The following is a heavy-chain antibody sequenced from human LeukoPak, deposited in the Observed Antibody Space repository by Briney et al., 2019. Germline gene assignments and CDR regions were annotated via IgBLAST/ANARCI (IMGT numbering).Heavy chain of an antibody. Sequence: PGGSLRLSCAASGFTFSSYGMNWVRQAPGKGLEWVSSISSSSSYIYYADSVKGRFTTSRDNAKNSLYLQMNSLRAEDTAVYYCARRTGGVVVTLTDYWGQGTLVTVSS. D-gene: IGHD3-22*01. J-gene: IGHJ4*02. V-gene: IGHV3-21*01. CDR1: GFTFSSYG. CDR2: ISSSSSYI. CDR3: ARRTGGVVVTLTDY.